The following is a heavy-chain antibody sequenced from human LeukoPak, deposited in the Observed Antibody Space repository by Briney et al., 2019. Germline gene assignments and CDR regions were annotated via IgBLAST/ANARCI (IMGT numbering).Heavy chain of an antibody. J-gene: IGHJ3*02. D-gene: IGHD1-26*01. Sequence: PGGSLRLSCAATGFTFSNKAMHWVRQAPGKGLEWVAFIQYDGSNKYDADSVKGRFTISRDNSKNMLFLQMNSLRVEDTAVYYCAREIGSYYAFDIWGQGTMVTVSS. CDR1: GFTFSNKA. CDR2: IQYDGSNK. CDR3: AREIGSYYAFDI. V-gene: IGHV3-30*02.